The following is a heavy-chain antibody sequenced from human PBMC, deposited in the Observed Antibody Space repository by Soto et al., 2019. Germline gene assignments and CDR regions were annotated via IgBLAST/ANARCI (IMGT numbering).Heavy chain of an antibody. V-gene: IGHV4-59*01. D-gene: IGHD3-16*02. CDR3: ARMRGLGELSPYFDY. CDR2: INYSGRT. Sequence: QVQLQESGPGLVKPSATLSLTCSISGGSISDYQWHCIRQPPGKGQAWIGHINYSGRTNDNPSLNGRVTISLDTSAKQFSLRLRSVTAAATAVYYCARMRGLGELSPYFDYWGQGALVTVSS. CDR1: GGSISDYQ. J-gene: IGHJ4*02.